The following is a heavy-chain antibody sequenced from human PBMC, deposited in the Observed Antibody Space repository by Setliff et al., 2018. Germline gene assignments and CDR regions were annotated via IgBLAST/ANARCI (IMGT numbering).Heavy chain of an antibody. CDR1: GYTFTSYA. D-gene: IGHD4-17*01. CDR3: ARGATVVIYYYMDV. CDR2: INAGNGNT. Sequence: ASVKVSCKASGYTFTSYAMHWVRQAPGQRLEWMGWINAGNGNTKYSQKFRGRVTITRDTSASTAYMELSSLRSEDTAVYYCARGATVVIYYYMDVWGKGTTVTVSS. J-gene: IGHJ6*03. V-gene: IGHV1-3*01.